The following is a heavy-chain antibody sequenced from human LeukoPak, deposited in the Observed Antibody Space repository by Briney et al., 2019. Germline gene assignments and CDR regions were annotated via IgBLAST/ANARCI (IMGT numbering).Heavy chain of an antibody. CDR3: ARAEYSSSGELDY. CDR1: GYTFTGYY. D-gene: IGHD6-6*01. CDR2: INPNSGGT. Sequence: ASVKVSCKASGYTFTGYYMHWVRQAPGQGLEWMGWINPNSGGTNYAQKFQGRVTMTRDTSISTAYMALSRLRSDDTAVYYCARAEYSSSGELDYWGQGTLVTVSS. J-gene: IGHJ4*02. V-gene: IGHV1-2*02.